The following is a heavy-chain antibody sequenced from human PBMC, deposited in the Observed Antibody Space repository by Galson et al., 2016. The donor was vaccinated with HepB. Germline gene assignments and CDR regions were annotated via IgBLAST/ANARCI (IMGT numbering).Heavy chain of an antibody. CDR2: ISRTSST. CDR3: AQVGGRPGYNYPAPFDN. Sequence: SLRLSCAASGFTFSNYAMTWVRQPPGKGLEWVSGISRTSSTYYAESVRGRFTISRDNFRSTPTLQMNSLTAEDTALYYCAQVGGRPGYNYPAPFDNWGQGTLVTVSS. CDR1: GFTFSNYA. D-gene: IGHD5-24*01. J-gene: IGHJ4*02. V-gene: IGHV3-23*01.